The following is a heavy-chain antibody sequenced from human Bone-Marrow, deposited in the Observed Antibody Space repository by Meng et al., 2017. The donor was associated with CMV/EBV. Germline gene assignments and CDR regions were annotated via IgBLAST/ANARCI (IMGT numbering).Heavy chain of an antibody. V-gene: IGHV3-23*03. J-gene: IGHJ6*02. CDR3: AKNLGFGGGVVIVFGMDV. D-gene: IGHD3-3*01. Sequence: GESLKISCAASGFTFSSYAMTWVRQAPGKGLEWVSVIYSGGSRTHYADSVKGRFTISRDNSKKTLYLQMNNLRAEDTAVYYCAKNLGFGGGVVIVFGMDVWGQGTTVTVSS. CDR1: GFTFSSYA. CDR2: IYSGGSRT.